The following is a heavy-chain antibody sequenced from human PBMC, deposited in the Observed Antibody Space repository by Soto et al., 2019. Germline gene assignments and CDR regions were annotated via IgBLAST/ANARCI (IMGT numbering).Heavy chain of an antibody. CDR3: ARPPVASSGWYXFDP. D-gene: IGHD6-19*01. Sequence: ASVKVSCKASGYTFTSYDINWVRQATGQGLEWMGWMNPNSGNTGYAQKFQGRVTMTRNTSISTAYMELSSLRSEDTAVYYCARPPVASSGWYXFDPWGQGALVTVSS. J-gene: IGHJ5*02. V-gene: IGHV1-8*01. CDR2: MNPNSGNT. CDR1: GYTFTSYD.